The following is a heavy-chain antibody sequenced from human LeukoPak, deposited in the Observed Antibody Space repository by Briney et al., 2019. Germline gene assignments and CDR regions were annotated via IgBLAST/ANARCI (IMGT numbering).Heavy chain of an antibody. D-gene: IGHD6-13*01. Sequence: SETLSLTCTVSGGSISNSDYYWDWIRQPPGKGLEWIGSINYRGSAYYNPSLESRVTISVDTSRNHFSLRMSSVTAADTAVYYCARTRIAAAGGRWFDPWGQGTLVTVSS. CDR3: ARTRIAAAGGRWFDP. V-gene: IGHV4-39*01. J-gene: IGHJ5*02. CDR1: GGSISNSDYY. CDR2: INYRGSA.